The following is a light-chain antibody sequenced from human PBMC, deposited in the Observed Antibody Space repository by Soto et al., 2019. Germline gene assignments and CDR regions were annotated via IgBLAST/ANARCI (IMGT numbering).Light chain of an antibody. CDR2: GAS. J-gene: IGKJ5*01. CDR3: QQCNDWPLIT. Sequence: EIVLTQSPGTLSLSPGESATLSCRASQGIGRYLAWYQQKPGQAPRLLIYGASTRATGVPARFSGSGSGTEFTLTISSLQSEDFAVYYCQQCNDWPLITFGQGTRLEAK. CDR1: QGIGRY. V-gene: IGKV3-15*01.